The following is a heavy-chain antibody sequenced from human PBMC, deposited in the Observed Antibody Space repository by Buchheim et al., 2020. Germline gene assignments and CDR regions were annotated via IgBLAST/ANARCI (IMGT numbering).Heavy chain of an antibody. D-gene: IGHD5-12*01. Sequence: EVQLLESGGGLVQPGGSLRLSCAASGFTFNSYAMSWVRQAPGKGLEWVSAISGSGGSTYYADSVKGRFTISRDNSKNTLSLQMTSLRAEDTAVYYCAKDTPSRYSGYDLYFDYWGQGTL. CDR2: ISGSGGST. CDR1: GFTFNSYA. CDR3: AKDTPSRYSGYDLYFDY. J-gene: IGHJ4*02. V-gene: IGHV3-23*01.